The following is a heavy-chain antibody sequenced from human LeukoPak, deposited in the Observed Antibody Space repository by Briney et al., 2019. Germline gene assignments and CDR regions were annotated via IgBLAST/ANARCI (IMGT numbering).Heavy chain of an antibody. J-gene: IGHJ6*03. CDR2: ICPGDSDT. Sequence: GESLKISCKGSGYSFTSYWIGWVRQMPGKGLEWMGIICPGDSDTRYSPSFQGQVTISADKSISTAYLQWSSLKASDTAMYYCARLLEGYCSGGSCFYYYYMDVWGKGTTVTVSS. V-gene: IGHV5-51*01. CDR3: ARLLEGYCSGGSCFYYYYMDV. CDR1: GYSFTSYW. D-gene: IGHD2-15*01.